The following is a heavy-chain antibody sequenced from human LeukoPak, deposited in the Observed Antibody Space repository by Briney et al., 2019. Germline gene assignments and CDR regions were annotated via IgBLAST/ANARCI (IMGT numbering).Heavy chain of an antibody. CDR3: ARDRGYSSSWYFDY. CDR2: ISAYNGNT. CDR1: GYTFTSYG. V-gene: IGHV1-18*01. Sequence: VASVKVSCKASGYTFTSYGISWVRQAPGQGLEWMGWISAYNGNTNYAQKLQGRVTMTTDTSTSTAYMELRSLRSDDTAVYYCARDRGYSSSWYFDYWGQGTLVTVSS. D-gene: IGHD6-13*01. J-gene: IGHJ4*02.